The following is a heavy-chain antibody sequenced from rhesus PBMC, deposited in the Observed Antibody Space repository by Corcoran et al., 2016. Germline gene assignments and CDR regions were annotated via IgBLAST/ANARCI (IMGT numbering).Heavy chain of an antibody. CDR3: ASPTTDWYFDL. V-gene: IGHV4-65*01. J-gene: IGHJ2*01. CDR1: GCSIRRSNW. D-gene: IGHD4-29*01. CDR2: ISGSSGST. Sequence: QVQLQESGPGLVKPSEPLSLTCAVSGCSIRRSNWWCWIRQPPGKGLEWSGDISGSSGSTYYNPSLKRRVTMSTDTAKNQFSLKLSSVTAADTAVYYCASPTTDWYFDLWGPGTPITISS.